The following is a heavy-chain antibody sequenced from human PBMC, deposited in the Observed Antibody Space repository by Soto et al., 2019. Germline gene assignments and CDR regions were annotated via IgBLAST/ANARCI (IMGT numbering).Heavy chain of an antibody. Sequence: ASVKVSCKASGDRFSTYGLSWVRQAPGQGLEWMGWISVSNGNSKSAEKFQGRITMTIDTFTVTAYMDLKSLRPDDTAVYYCAREGDSGFWSGYPHYWGQGTLVTVSS. CDR1: GDRFSTYG. CDR2: ISVSNGNS. J-gene: IGHJ4*02. V-gene: IGHV1-18*04. D-gene: IGHD3-3*01. CDR3: AREGDSGFWSGYPHY.